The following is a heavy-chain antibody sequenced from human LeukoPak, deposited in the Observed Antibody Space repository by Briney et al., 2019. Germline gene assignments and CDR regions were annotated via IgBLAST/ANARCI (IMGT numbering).Heavy chain of an antibody. CDR1: GYSFTSYW. CDR2: IYPGDSDT. V-gene: IGHV5-51*01. D-gene: IGHD2-2*01. Sequence: GESLKISCKGSGYSFTSYWIGWVRQMPGKGLEWMGIIYPGDSDTRYSPSFQGQVTISADKSISTAYLQWSSLKASDTAMYYCARGYCSSTSCYLDYYYYYGMDVWGQGTTVTVSS. J-gene: IGHJ6*02. CDR3: ARGYCSSTSCYLDYYYYYGMDV.